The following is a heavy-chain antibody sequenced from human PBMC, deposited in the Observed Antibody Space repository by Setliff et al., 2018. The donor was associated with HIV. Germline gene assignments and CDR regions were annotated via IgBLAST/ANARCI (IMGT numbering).Heavy chain of an antibody. V-gene: IGHV1-46*01. D-gene: IGHD5-18*01. Sequence: ASVKVSCKASGYTFTTYYIHYLRQAPGQGPEWMGIINPSGGNTNYAQKLQGRVTMTTDTTTSTAYMELRSLRSDDTAVYYCARRPEIQLWLSFFATPDYYFDYWGQGTLVTVSS. CDR1: GYTFTTYY. CDR2: INPSGGNT. CDR3: ARRPEIQLWLSFFATPDYYFDY. J-gene: IGHJ4*02.